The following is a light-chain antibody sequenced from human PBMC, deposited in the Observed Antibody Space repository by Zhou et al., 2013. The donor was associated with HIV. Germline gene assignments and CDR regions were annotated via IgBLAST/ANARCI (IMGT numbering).Light chain of an antibody. Sequence: EIVMTQSPATLSVSPGERATLSCRASQSVSSNLAWYQQKPGQAPRLLMYSASIRATAIPDRFSGSASGTDFTLTIDRLESEDFGLYYCHQYATSPGTFGQGTKVEV. CDR3: HQYATSPGT. CDR1: QSVSSN. V-gene: IGKV3D-15*01. J-gene: IGKJ1*01. CDR2: SAS.